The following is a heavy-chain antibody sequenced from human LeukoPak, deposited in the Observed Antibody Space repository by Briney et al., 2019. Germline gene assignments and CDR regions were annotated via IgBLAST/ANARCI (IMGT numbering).Heavy chain of an antibody. Sequence: PSETLSLTCVVYGGSFSDYYWSWIRQPPGKGLEWIGEINHRGITNYNPSLKSRVTISVDTSKNQFSLKLSSVTAADTAVYYCARGSDYYDSSGYYYWGQGTLVTVSS. CDR1: GGSFSDYY. CDR3: ARGSDYYDSSGYYY. J-gene: IGHJ4*02. V-gene: IGHV4-34*01. D-gene: IGHD3-22*01. CDR2: INHRGIT.